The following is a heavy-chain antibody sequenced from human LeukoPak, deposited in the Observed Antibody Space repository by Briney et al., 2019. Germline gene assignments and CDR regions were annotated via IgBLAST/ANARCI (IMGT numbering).Heavy chain of an antibody. D-gene: IGHD6-19*01. V-gene: IGHV4-4*07. CDR1: SGSISSYY. J-gene: IGHJ4*02. CDR3: AREEFVLSSGWYIDS. CDR2: MYTSGGI. Sequence: SETLSLTCTVSSGSISSYYWSWIRQPAGKGLGWIGRMYTSGGINYNPSLKSRVTISVDKSKNQFSLKLSSVTAADTAVYYCAREEFVLSSGWYIDSWGQGTLVTVSS.